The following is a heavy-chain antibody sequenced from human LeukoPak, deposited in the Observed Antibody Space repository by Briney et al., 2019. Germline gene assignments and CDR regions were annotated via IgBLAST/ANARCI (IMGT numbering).Heavy chain of an antibody. CDR3: ARGSYYDSSGYYDYFDY. CDR1: GGTFSSYA. Sequence: SVKVSCKSSGGTFSSYAISWVRQAPGQGLEWMGRIIPIFGTANYAQKFQGRVTITTDESTSTAYMELSSLRSEDTAVYYCARGSYYDSSGYYDYFDYWGQGTLVTVSS. CDR2: IIPIFGTA. D-gene: IGHD3-22*01. J-gene: IGHJ4*02. V-gene: IGHV1-69*05.